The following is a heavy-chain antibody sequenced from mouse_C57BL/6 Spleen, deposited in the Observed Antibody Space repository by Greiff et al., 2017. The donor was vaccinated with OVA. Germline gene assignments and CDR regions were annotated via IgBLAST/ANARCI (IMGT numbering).Heavy chain of an antibody. CDR2: IYPGNSDT. Sequence: VQLQQSGTVLARPGASVKMSCKTSGYTFTSYWMHWVKQRPGPGLEWIGAIYPGNSDTSYNQQFKGKATLTAVTSASTAYMGLSSLTNEDSAVYYCTYYYGSSNEAWFAYWGQGTLVTVSA. CDR1: GYTFTSYW. J-gene: IGHJ3*01. V-gene: IGHV1-5*01. CDR3: TYYYGSSNEAWFAY. D-gene: IGHD1-1*01.